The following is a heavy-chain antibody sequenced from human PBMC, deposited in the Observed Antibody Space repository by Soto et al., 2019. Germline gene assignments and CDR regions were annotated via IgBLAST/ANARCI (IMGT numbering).Heavy chain of an antibody. D-gene: IGHD4-17*01. CDR1: GYNFPIFW. CDR2: IDPSDSET. V-gene: IGHV5-10-1*01. CDR3: ARFLLYGDYVH. Sequence: GESLKISCRASGYNFPIFWITWVRQMPGKGLEWMGNIDPSDSETNYSPSFHGHVTISVDKSISTAYLQWSSLKASDTAMYYCARFLLYGDYVHWGQGTLVTVSS. J-gene: IGHJ4*02.